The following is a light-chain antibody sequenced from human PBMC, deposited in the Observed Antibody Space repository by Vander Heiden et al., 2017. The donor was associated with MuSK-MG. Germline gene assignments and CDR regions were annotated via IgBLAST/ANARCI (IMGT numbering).Light chain of an antibody. Sequence: EIVLTQSPGTLSLSPGERATLSCRASQSVSSSYLDWYQQKPGQAPRLLIYGASSRANGIPDRFSGSGSGTDFTLTISRLEPEDFAVYYWQQYSSSYTFGQGTKLEIK. CDR2: GAS. J-gene: IGKJ2*01. V-gene: IGKV3-20*01. CDR3: QQYSSSYT. CDR1: QSVSSSY.